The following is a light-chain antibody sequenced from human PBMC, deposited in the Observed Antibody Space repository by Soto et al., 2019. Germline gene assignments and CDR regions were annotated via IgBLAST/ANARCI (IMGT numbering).Light chain of an antibody. CDR1: QRISRW. V-gene: IGKV1-5*01. Sequence: DIQITQSPSTLSASGGDRVTITCRASQRISRWLAWYQQKPGKAPKLLIYDASSLESGVPSRCSGSGSGTECTLTISTLQPDDFATYYCQQYKSYPYTFGQGTKLEIK. CDR2: DAS. J-gene: IGKJ2*01. CDR3: QQYKSYPYT.